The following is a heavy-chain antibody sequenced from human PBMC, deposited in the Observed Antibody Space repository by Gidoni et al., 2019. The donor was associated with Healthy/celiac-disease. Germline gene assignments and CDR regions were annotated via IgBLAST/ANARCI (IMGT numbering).Heavy chain of an antibody. CDR1: GCSISSYY. J-gene: IGHJ6*03. V-gene: IGHV4-59*08. CDR2: IYYSGST. D-gene: IGHD3-10*01. Sequence: QVQLQESGPGLVKPSETLSLTCTVSGCSISSYYWSWIRPPPGKGLEWIGYIYYSGSTNYNPSLKSRVTISVDTSKNQFSLKLSSVTAADTAVYYCARHITRFGELSYYMDVWGKGTTVTVSS. CDR3: ARHITRFGELSYYMDV.